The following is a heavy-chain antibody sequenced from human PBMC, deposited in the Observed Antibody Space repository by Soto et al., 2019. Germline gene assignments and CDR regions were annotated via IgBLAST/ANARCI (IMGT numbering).Heavy chain of an antibody. J-gene: IGHJ5*02. V-gene: IGHV4-61*01. D-gene: IGHD1-7*01. CDR2: IYYSGST. Sequence: SETLSLTCTVSGGSVSSGSYYWSWIRQPPGKGLEWIGYIYYSGSTNYNPSLKSRVTISVDTSKNQFSLKLSSVTAADTAVYYCAISITGTSSCFDPWCQVPFLTVS. CDR1: GGSVSSGSYY. CDR3: AISITGTSSCFDP.